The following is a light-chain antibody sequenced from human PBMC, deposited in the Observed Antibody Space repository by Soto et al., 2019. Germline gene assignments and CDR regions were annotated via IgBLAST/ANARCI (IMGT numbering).Light chain of an antibody. V-gene: IGLV1-44*01. CDR3: AAWDDSRNGVV. CDR1: STNIGSHT. Sequence: QSVLTQPPSASGTPGQRVTISCSGSSTNIGSHTVNWYQQVQGTAPTLLIYSSNLRPSGVPERFSGSKSGTSASLAISGLQSEDEADYYCAAWDDSRNGVVFGGGTKLTVL. CDR2: SSN. J-gene: IGLJ2*01.